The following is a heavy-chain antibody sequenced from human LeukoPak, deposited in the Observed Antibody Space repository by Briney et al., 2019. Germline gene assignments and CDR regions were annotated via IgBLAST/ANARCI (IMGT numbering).Heavy chain of an antibody. CDR3: ARSGYYYDSSGYHDN. Sequence: GASVKVSCKASGGTFSSYAISWVRQAPGQGLEWMGRIIPILGIANYAQKFQGRVTITADISTTTAYMELSSLRSEDTAMYYCARSGYYYDSSGYHDNWGQGTLVTVSS. V-gene: IGHV1-69*04. CDR2: IIPILGIA. D-gene: IGHD3-22*01. J-gene: IGHJ4*02. CDR1: GGTFSSYA.